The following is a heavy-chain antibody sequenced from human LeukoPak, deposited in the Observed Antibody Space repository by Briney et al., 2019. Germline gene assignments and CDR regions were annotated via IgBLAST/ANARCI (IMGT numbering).Heavy chain of an antibody. CDR3: ASAQNCGSYPFDY. V-gene: IGHV1-18*01. Sequence: GASVKVSCKACGYTFISYGISWVRQAPGQGLEWMGWISAYNGNTNYAQKLQGRVTITTDTSTSTDYMEMRRLRAGDTAVYYCASAQNCGSYPFDYWGQGTLVTVSS. J-gene: IGHJ4*02. D-gene: IGHD1-26*01. CDR2: ISAYNGNT. CDR1: GYTFISYG.